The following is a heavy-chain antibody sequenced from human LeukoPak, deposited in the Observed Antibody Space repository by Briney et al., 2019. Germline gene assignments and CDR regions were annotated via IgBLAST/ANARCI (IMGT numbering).Heavy chain of an antibody. CDR1: GFTVSSNY. D-gene: IGHD6-19*01. CDR2: IYSGGST. Sequence: GGSLRLSCAASGFTVSSNYMSWVRQAPGKGLEWVSVIYSGGSTYYADSVKGGFTISRDNSKNTLYLQMNSLRAEDTAVYYCASQPGYSSGWFDYWGQGTLVTVSS. J-gene: IGHJ4*02. V-gene: IGHV3-66*04. CDR3: ASQPGYSSGWFDY.